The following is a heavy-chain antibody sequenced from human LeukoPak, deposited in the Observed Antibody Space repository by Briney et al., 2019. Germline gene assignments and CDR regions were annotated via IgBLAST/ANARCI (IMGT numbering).Heavy chain of an antibody. CDR1: GFTFSDYY. J-gene: IGHJ6*02. D-gene: IGHD3-22*01. V-gene: IGHV3-11*06. Sequence: GGSLRLSCAASGFTFSDYYMSWIRQAPGKGLEWVSYISSSSSYTNYADSVKGRFTISRDNAKNSLYLQMNSLRAEDTAVYYCASLYDSSGYSGYYYGMDVWGQGTTVTVSS. CDR2: ISSSSSYT. CDR3: ASLYDSSGYSGYYYGMDV.